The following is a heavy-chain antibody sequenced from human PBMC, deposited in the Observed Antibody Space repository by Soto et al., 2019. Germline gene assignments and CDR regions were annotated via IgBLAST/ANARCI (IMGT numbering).Heavy chain of an antibody. CDR3: AREGGRGGGGYFDL. CDR2: ISSSSSNI. D-gene: IGHD3-16*01. J-gene: IGHJ2*01. CDR1: GFTFSSYS. Sequence: EVQLVESGGGLVKPGGSLRLSCAASGFTFSSYSMNWVRQAPGKGLEWVSSISSSSSNIYYADAVKGRFTMSRDNAKNLVYLQMKSRRAEDTGVYYCAREGGRGGGGYFDLWGRGTLVTVSS. V-gene: IGHV3-21*06.